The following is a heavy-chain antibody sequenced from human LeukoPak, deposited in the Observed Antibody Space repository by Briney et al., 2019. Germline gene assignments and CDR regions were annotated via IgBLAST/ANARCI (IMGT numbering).Heavy chain of an antibody. Sequence: ASVKVSCKASEYSFTAYYLHWVRQAPGQRLEWMGWINPNSGGTNYAQTFQGRVNMTRDTSSNTAYMELSSLRSDDTAIYYCARGGPTPRNVVVAAREYLQHWGQGSLVTVSS. CDR3: ARGGPTPRNVVVAAREYLQH. CDR1: EYSFTAYY. D-gene: IGHD2-21*02. V-gene: IGHV1-2*02. CDR2: INPNSGGT. J-gene: IGHJ1*01.